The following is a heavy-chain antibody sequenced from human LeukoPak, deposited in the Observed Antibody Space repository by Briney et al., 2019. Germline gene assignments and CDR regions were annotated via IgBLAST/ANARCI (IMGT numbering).Heavy chain of an antibody. J-gene: IGHJ4*02. CDR1: GFTFSNAW. Sequence: GGSLRLSCAASGFTFSNAWMSWVRQAPGKGLEWVGRIKSKTDGGTTDYAAPVKGRFTISRDDSKNTLYLQMNSLKTEDTAVYYCTTSSLRGYSSSWYFYWGQGTLVTVSS. V-gene: IGHV3-15*01. CDR2: IKSKTDGGTT. CDR3: TTSSLRGYSSSWYFY. D-gene: IGHD6-13*01.